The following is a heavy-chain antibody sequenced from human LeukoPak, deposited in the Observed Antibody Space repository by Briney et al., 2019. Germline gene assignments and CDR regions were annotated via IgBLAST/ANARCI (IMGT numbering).Heavy chain of an antibody. CDR1: GGSISSYY. J-gene: IGHJ3*02. D-gene: IGHD1-26*01. CDR3: AASWEVDAFDI. Sequence: SETLSLTCTVSGGSISSYYWSWIRQPPGKGLEWIGYIYYSGSTNYNPSLKSRVSISVDTSKNQFSLKLSSVTAADTAVYYCAASWEVDAFDIWGQGTMVTVSS. CDR2: IYYSGST. V-gene: IGHV4-59*01.